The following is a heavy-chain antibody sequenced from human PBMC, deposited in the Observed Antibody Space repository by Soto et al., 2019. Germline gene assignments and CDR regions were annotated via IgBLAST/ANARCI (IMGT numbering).Heavy chain of an antibody. Sequence: SETLSLTCAVYGGSFSGYYWSWIRQPPGKGLEWIGEINHSGSTNYNPSLKSRVTISVDTSKNQFSLKLSSVTAADTAVYYCASDIFPGYWNPWGQATLVTVSS. D-gene: IGHD3-9*01. V-gene: IGHV4-34*01. CDR1: GGSFSGYY. J-gene: IGHJ4*02. CDR2: INHSGST. CDR3: ASDIFPGYWNP.